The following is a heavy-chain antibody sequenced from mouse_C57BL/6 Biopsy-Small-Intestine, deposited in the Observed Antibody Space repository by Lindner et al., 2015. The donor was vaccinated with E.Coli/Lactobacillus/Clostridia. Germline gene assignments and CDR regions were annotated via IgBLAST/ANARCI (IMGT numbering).Heavy chain of an antibody. V-gene: IGHV1-14*01. Sequence: VQLQESGPELVKPGASVKMSCKASGYTFTSYVIHWVKQKPGQGLEWIGYINPYNDGTKYNEKFKGKATLTSDKSSSTAYMELSSLTSEDSAVYYCARYENYYDGSYDAMDYWGQGTSVTVSS. D-gene: IGHD1-1*01. J-gene: IGHJ4*01. CDR2: INPYNDGT. CDR3: ARYENYYDGSYDAMDY. CDR1: GYTFTSYV.